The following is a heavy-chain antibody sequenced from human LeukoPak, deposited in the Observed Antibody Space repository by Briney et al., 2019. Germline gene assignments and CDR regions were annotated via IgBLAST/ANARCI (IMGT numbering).Heavy chain of an antibody. V-gene: IGHV4-39*07. CDR3: ARVDSYYYMDV. J-gene: IGHJ6*03. CDR1: GGSISSSNNYY. CDR2: IYYSGST. Sequence: SETLSLTCKVSGGSISSSNNYYWGWIRQPPGKGLEWIGSIYYSGSTYYNPSLKTRVTISVDTSKNQFSLKVTSVTAADTAVYYCARVDSYYYMDVWGEGTTVTVSS. D-gene: IGHD3-22*01.